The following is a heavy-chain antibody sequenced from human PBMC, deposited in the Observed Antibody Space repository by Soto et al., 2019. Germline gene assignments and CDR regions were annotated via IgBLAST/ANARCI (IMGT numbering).Heavy chain of an antibody. Sequence: SETLSLTCTVSGGSISSYYWSWIRQPPGKGLEWIGYIYYSGSTNYNPSLKSRVTIPVDTSKTQFSLKLSSVTAADTAVYYCAGRGCSGGSCYLSAFDIWGQGTMVTVSS. CDR2: IYYSGST. V-gene: IGHV4-59*08. CDR3: AGRGCSGGSCYLSAFDI. J-gene: IGHJ3*02. CDR1: GGSISSYY. D-gene: IGHD2-15*01.